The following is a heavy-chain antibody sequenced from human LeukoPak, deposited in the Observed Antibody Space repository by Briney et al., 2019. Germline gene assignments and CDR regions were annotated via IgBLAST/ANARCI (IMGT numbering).Heavy chain of an antibody. CDR1: GFIFSTYG. Sequence: GGSLRLSCAASGFIFSTYGMHWVRQAPGKGLEWVAFIQFDGSNAYYADSVKGRFTISRDNSKNTLYLQMNSLRAEDTSVYYCAKDQQLQPFHYWGQGTLVTVSS. CDR3: AKDQQLQPFHY. CDR2: IQFDGSNA. V-gene: IGHV3-30*02. D-gene: IGHD2-2*01. J-gene: IGHJ4*02.